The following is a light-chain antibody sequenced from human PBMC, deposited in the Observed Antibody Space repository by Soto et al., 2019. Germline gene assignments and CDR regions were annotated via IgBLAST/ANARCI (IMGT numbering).Light chain of an antibody. J-gene: IGKJ2*01. V-gene: IGKV1-5*01. Sequence: DIQMTQSPSTLSASVGDRVTITCRASQSISSWLAWYQQKPGKAPKLLIYDASSLESGVPSRFSGSGSGTEFTLTISSLQPYDFATYYCQQYNRYPYTFGQGTKLEIK. CDR1: QSISSW. CDR2: DAS. CDR3: QQYNRYPYT.